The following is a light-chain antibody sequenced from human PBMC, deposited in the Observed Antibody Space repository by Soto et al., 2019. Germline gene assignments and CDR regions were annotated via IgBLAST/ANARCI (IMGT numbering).Light chain of an antibody. CDR1: STNVWIYNR. Sequence: QFTLTQPPSVSGSPGQSVTISCTGTSTNVWIYNRVAWYQHSPDTSPKLVICNVSNRPSGVPDRFSGSKSGSTASLTISGLQAEDEADYYCSSFTTSNTYVFGTGTKVTVL. CDR2: NVS. J-gene: IGLJ1*01. CDR3: SSFTTSNTYV. V-gene: IGLV2-18*02.